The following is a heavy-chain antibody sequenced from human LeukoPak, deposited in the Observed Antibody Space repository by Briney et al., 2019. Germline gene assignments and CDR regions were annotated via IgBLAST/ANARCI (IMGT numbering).Heavy chain of an antibody. CDR2: FDPEDGET. CDR1: GYTLTELS. CDR3: ATSSGWYFRIFDY. V-gene: IGHV1-24*01. J-gene: IGHJ4*02. D-gene: IGHD6-19*01. Sequence: ASVTVSCKVSGYTLTELSMHWVRQAPGKGLEWMGGFDPEDGETIYAQKFQGRVTMTEDTSTDTAYMELSSLRSEDTAVYYCATSSGWYFRIFDYWGQGTLVTVSS.